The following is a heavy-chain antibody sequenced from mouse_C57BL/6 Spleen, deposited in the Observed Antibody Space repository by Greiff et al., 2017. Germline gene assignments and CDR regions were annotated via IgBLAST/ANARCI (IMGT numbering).Heavy chain of an antibody. CDR2: LDPEDGDT. CDR1: GYNITDYY. J-gene: IGHJ2*01. V-gene: IGHV14-2*01. D-gene: IGHD1-1*01. Sequence: VQLQQSGAELVKPGASVKLSCTASGYNITDYYMHWVKQRTEQSLEWIGGLDPEDGDTNYAPKFQGKATLTVDTSSNTAYLPLSSLTSEDTAVXDCARAGYLGSSLDDWGQGTTLTVSS. CDR3: ARAGYLGSSLDD.